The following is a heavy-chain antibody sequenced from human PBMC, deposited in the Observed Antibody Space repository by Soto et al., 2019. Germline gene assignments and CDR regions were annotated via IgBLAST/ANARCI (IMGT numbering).Heavy chain of an antibody. CDR2: INAGKGNT. Sequence: ASVKVSCKASGYTFTSYYMHWVRQAPGQRLEWMGWINAGKGNTKYSQKFQGRVTITRDTSASTAYMELSSLRSEDTAVYYCARSAPPIDYWGQGSLVTVS. CDR3: ARSAPPIDY. J-gene: IGHJ4*02. V-gene: IGHV1-3*01. CDR1: GYTFTSYY.